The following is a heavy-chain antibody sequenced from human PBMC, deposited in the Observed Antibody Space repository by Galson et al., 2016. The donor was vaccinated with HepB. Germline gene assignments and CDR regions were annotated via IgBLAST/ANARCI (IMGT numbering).Heavy chain of an antibody. CDR3: AKITIFGVGRFYGMDV. D-gene: IGHD3-3*01. J-gene: IGHJ6*02. CDR2: INHSGST. V-gene: IGHV4-34*01. Sequence: ETLSLTCAVYGGSFSGYYWSWIRQPPGKGLEWIGEINHSGSTNYNPSLKSRVTISVGTSKNQFSLKLSSVTAADTAVYYCAKITIFGVGRFYGMDVWGQGTTVTVSS. CDR1: GGSFSGYY.